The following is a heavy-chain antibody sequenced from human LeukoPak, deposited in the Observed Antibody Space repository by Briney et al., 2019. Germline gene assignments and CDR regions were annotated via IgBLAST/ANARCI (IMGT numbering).Heavy chain of an antibody. V-gene: IGHV3-74*01. Sequence: GGSLRLSWAASGFTFSNYWIHWVRQAPGKGLVWVSRINSDGSRTSYADSVKGRFTTSRDNAKNTVYLQMNSLRAEDTAVYYCARSTYTSTSSAYWGQGTLVTVSS. CDR3: ARSTYTSTSSAY. D-gene: IGHD6-6*01. CDR1: GFTFSNYW. CDR2: INSDGSRT. J-gene: IGHJ4*02.